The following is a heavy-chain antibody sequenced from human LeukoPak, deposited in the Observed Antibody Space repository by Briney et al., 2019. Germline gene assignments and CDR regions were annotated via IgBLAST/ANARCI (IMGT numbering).Heavy chain of an antibody. Sequence: GRSLRLSCAASGFTFSSYAMSWVRQAPGKGLEWVSAISGSGGSTYYADSVKGRFTISRDNSKNTLYLQMNSLRAEDTAVYYCAKDLVLGPHCSNNWSGGLDVWGQGTTVTVSS. CDR1: GFTFSSYA. D-gene: IGHD1-1*01. V-gene: IGHV3-23*01. CDR2: ISGSGGST. J-gene: IGHJ6*02. CDR3: AKDLVLGPHCSNNWSGGLDV.